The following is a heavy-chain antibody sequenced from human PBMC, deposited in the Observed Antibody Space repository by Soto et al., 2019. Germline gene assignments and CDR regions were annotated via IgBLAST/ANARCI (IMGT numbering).Heavy chain of an antibody. J-gene: IGHJ5*02. D-gene: IGHD2-2*01. V-gene: IGHV2-70*12. CDR2: VDWDDDK. CDR3: AHRDAVEGPAAIYRHNWFDP. CDR1: GFSLSNSRMC. Sequence: GPTLVNPTQTLTLTCTFSGFSLSNSRMCVSWIRQPPGKALEWLARVDWDDDKYYSTSLKSRLTITKDTSKNQVVLTMTNMDPVDTATYYCAHRDAVEGPAAIYRHNWFDPWGQGTLVTVSS.